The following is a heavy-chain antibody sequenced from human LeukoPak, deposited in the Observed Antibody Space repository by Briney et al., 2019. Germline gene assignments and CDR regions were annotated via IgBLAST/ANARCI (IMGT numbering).Heavy chain of an antibody. V-gene: IGHV3-21*01. Sequence: GGSLRLSCAASGFNFDTYSMNWVRQAPGKGLEWVSSISSRSSYIYYADSVKGRFTISRDKAKNSLYLQMNSLRAEDTAVYYCARPYGSGSYSAPQYYFGLDVWGKGTTVIVSS. J-gene: IGHJ6*04. CDR1: GFNFDTYS. CDR3: ARPYGSGSYSAPQYYFGLDV. CDR2: ISSRSSYI. D-gene: IGHD3-10*01.